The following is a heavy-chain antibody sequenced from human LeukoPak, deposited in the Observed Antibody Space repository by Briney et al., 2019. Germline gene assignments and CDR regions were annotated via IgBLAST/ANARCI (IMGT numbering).Heavy chain of an antibody. V-gene: IGHV3-21*01. Sequence: GGSLRLSCAASGFTFSTYGMIWVRQAPGKGPEGVAAISSISTYTHYADAVKGRLTISRDNTKNSLYLQMNSLRAEDTAVYYCARTHIPQYDFWTASIWGQGTLVAVSS. CDR2: ISSISTYT. CDR1: GFTFSTYG. CDR3: ARTHIPQYDFWTASI. D-gene: IGHD3-3*01. J-gene: IGHJ4*02.